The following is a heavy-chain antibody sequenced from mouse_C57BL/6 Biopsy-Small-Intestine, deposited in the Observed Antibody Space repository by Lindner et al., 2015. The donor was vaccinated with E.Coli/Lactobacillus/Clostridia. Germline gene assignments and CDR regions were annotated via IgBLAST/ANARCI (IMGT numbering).Heavy chain of an antibody. CDR1: GGTFSTYA. J-gene: IGHJ3*01. CDR3: ARGSYSDDSDAFHI. Sequence: SVKVSCKASGGTFSTYAFNWVRQAPGQGLEWMGGIIPVFATTNYAQKFQGRVTITADASRNTVYMDLTSLTSEDTAVYYCARGSYSDDSDAFHIWGQGTMVTVS. CDR2: IIPVFATT. V-gene: IGHV1-79*01. D-gene: IGHD2-12*01.